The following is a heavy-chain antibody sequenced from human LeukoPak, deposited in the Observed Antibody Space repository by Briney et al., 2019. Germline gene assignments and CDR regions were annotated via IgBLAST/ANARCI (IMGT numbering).Heavy chain of an antibody. CDR2: ISGTGGRT. Sequence: GGSLRLSCAASGFTFSTYAMTWVRQAPGKGLDLVSDISGTGGRTYYADSVKGRFTISRDNSKNTVDLLMNSLRAEDTAIYYCARDVPYYYDSSGYYSPFDCWGQGTLVTVSS. CDR3: ARDVPYYYDSSGYYSPFDC. CDR1: GFTFSTYA. J-gene: IGHJ4*02. D-gene: IGHD3-22*01. V-gene: IGHV3-23*01.